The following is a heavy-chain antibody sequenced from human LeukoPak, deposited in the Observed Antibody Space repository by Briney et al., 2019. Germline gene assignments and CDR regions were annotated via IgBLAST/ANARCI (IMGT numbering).Heavy chain of an antibody. V-gene: IGHV3-30*02. Sequence: GGSLRLSCAASGFTFSSYGMHWVRQAPGKGLEWVAFIRYDGSNKYYADSVKGRFTISRDNSKNTLYLQMNSLRAEDTAVYYWATGFFYFYYMDVWGKGTTVTISS. CDR2: IRYDGSNK. D-gene: IGHD1-1*01. J-gene: IGHJ6*03. CDR3: ATGFFYFYYMDV. CDR1: GFTFSSYG.